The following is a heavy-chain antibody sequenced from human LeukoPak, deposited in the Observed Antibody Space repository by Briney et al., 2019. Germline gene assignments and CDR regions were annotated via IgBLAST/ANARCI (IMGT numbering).Heavy chain of an antibody. Sequence: ASETLSLTCTVSGGSISSYYWSWIRQPPGKGLEWIGYIYYSGSTNYNPSLKSRVTISVDTSKNQFSLKLSSVTAADTAVYYCVRDRGGYYDSSGYYVRFDPWGQGTLVTVSS. CDR3: VRDRGGYYDSSGYYVRFDP. CDR1: GGSISSYY. CDR2: IYYSGST. J-gene: IGHJ5*02. D-gene: IGHD3-22*01. V-gene: IGHV4-59*01.